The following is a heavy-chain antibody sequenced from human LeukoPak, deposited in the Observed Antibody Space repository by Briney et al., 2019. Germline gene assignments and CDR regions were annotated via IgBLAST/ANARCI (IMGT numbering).Heavy chain of an antibody. CDR1: GFTFSTYS. CDR3: ARAYSERYGLGYYYMDV. D-gene: IGHD1-26*01. V-gene: IGHV3-21*01. CDR2: ISSSSSYI. Sequence: GGSLRLSCAASGFTFSTYSMNWVRQAPGKGLEWVSSISSSSSYIYYADSVKGRFTISRDNAKKSVYLQMNSLRAEDTAVYYCARAYSERYGLGYYYMDVWGKGTMVTISS. J-gene: IGHJ6*03.